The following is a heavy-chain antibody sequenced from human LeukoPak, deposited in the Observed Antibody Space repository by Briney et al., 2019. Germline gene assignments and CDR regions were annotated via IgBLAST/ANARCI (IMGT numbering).Heavy chain of an antibody. CDR2: INPNSGGT. V-gene: IGHV1-2*02. CDR1: GYTFTAYY. J-gene: IGHJ4*02. D-gene: IGHD6-19*01. CDR3: AIPVAGPLDY. Sequence: ASVEVSCKASGYTFTAYYMHWVRQAPGQGLEWMGWINPNSGGTKYAQKFQGRVTMTRDTSISTAYMELSSLRSDDTAVYYCAIPVAGPLDYWGQGTLVTVSS.